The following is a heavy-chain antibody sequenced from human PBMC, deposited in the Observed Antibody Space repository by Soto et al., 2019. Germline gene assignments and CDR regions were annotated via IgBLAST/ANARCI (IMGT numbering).Heavy chain of an antibody. D-gene: IGHD2-15*01. Sequence: EVQLVESGGDLVQPGGSLRLSCAASGFTFGSYWMHWVRQAPGKGLVWVSRINSDGSTTNYGDSVKGRFTISRDNAKSTLYLQMNSLRADDTAVYYCARARWYRSDYWGQGTLLTVSS. J-gene: IGHJ4*02. V-gene: IGHV3-74*01. CDR1: GFTFGSYW. CDR3: ARARWYRSDY. CDR2: INSDGSTT.